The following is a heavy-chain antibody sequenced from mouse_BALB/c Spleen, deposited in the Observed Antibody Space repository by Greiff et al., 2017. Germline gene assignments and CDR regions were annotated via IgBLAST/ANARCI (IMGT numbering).Heavy chain of an antibody. Sequence: VQLKESGGGLVQPGGSRKLSCAASGFTFSSFGMHWVRQAPEKGLEWVAYISRGSSTIYYADTVKGRFTISRDNPKNTLFLQMTSLRSEDTAMYYGARWGDSYYVRGAMDYWGQGTSVTVSS. J-gene: IGHJ4*01. CDR3: ARWGDSYYVRGAMDY. V-gene: IGHV5-17*02. CDR1: GFTFSSFG. CDR2: ISRGSSTI. D-gene: IGHD2-12*01.